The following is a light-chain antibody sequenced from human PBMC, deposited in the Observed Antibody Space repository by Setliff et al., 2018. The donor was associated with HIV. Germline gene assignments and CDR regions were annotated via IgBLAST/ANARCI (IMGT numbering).Light chain of an antibody. Sequence: SYELTQPPSVSVAPGKTARITCGGNNIGNKSVHWYQQKPGQAPVLVIYYDSDRPSGIPERFSGSNSGNTATLTISRVEAGDEADYYCQVWDSTTDHYVFGTGTKVTVL. CDR2: YDS. J-gene: IGLJ1*01. CDR1: NIGNKS. V-gene: IGLV3-21*04. CDR3: QVWDSTTDHYV.